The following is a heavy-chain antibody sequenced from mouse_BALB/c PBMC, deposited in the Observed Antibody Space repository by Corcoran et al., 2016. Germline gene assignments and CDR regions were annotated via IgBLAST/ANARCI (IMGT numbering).Heavy chain of an antibody. Sequence: EVQLQQSGAELVRPGALVKLSCKASGFNIKDYYMHWVKQRPEQGLEWIGWIDPENGNTIYDPKFQGKASITADTSSNTAYLQLSSPTSEDTAVYYCARELTNYFDYWGQGTTLTVSS. CDR1: GFNIKDYY. D-gene: IGHD1-1*01. CDR2: IDPENGNT. CDR3: ARELTNYFDY. V-gene: IGHV14-1*02. J-gene: IGHJ2*01.